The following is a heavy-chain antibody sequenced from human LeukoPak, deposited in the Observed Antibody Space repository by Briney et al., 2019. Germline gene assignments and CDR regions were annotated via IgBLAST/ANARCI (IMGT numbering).Heavy chain of an antibody. CDR1: GFTFSNAW. V-gene: IGHV3-15*01. J-gene: IGHJ6*04. D-gene: IGHD1-1*01. CDR3: ATGTRMDV. CDR2: IKSKTDGGTT. Sequence: GGSLRLSCAASGFTFSNAWMTWVRQAPGKGLEGVGRIKSKTDGGTTEDAAPVKGRFTISRDDSNNTLYLQMDSLQTEDTAVYYCATGTRMDVWGKGTTVTVSS.